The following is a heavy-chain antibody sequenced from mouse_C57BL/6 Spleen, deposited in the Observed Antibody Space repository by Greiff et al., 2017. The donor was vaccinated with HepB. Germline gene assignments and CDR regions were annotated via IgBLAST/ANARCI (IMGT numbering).Heavy chain of an antibody. CDR3: ARAGDSSGYWYFDV. V-gene: IGHV1-69*01. CDR2: IDPSDSYT. CDR1: GYTFTSYW. D-gene: IGHD3-2*02. J-gene: IGHJ1*03. Sequence: QVQLQQPGAELVMPGASVKLSCKASGYTFTSYWMHWVKQRPGQGLEWLGEIDPSDSYTNYNQKFKGKSTLTVDNSSSTAYMQRSSLTSEDSAVYYCARAGDSSGYWYFDVWGTGTTVTVSS.